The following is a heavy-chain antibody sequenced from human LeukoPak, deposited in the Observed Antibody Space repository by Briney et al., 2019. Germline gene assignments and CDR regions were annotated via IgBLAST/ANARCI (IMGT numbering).Heavy chain of an antibody. CDR2: IQGGGAT. CDR1: GFTVSSRF. D-gene: IGHD1-14*01. CDR3: ARGLSDNTQPLHP. J-gene: IGHJ5*02. V-gene: IGHV3-66*01. Sequence: GGSLRLSCAASGFTVSSRFMSWVRQAPGKGLEWVSRIQGGGATFYADSVRGRFTISTDSSKNILYLQMNSLRAEDTAVYYCARGLSDNTQPLHPWGQGTLVTLSS.